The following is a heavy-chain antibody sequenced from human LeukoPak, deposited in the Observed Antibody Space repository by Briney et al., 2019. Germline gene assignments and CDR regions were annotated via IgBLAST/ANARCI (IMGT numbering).Heavy chain of an antibody. CDR1: GYTLTELS. V-gene: IGHV1-24*01. D-gene: IGHD3-10*01. CDR2: FDPEDGET. CDR3: AATRMVRGVMTFDY. J-gene: IGHJ4*02. Sequence: ASVKVSCKVSGYTLTELSMHWVRQAPGKGLEWMGGFDPEDGETIYAQKFQGGVTMTEDTSTDTAYMELSSLRSEDTAVYYCAATRMVRGVMTFDYWGQGTLVTVSS.